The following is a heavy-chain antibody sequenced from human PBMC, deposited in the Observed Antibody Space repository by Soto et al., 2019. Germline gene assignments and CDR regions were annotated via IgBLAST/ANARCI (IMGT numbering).Heavy chain of an antibody. V-gene: IGHV4-31*03. J-gene: IGHJ4*02. CDR2: IYYSGST. Sequence: LSLTCTVSGGSISSGGYYWSWIRQHPGKGLEWIGYIYYSGSTYYNPSLKSRVTISVDTSKNQFSLKLSSVTAADTAVYYCARVAGVGAHFDYWGQGTLVTVSS. D-gene: IGHD1-26*01. CDR3: ARVAGVGAHFDY. CDR1: GGSISSGGYY.